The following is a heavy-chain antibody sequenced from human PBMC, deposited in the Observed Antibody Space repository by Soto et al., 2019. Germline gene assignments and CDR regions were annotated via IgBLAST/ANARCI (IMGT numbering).Heavy chain of an antibody. CDR1: GGSISSGGYY. CDR2: IYYSGST. J-gene: IGHJ2*01. D-gene: IGHD2-15*01. Sequence: LCGGSISSGGYYWSWIRQHPGKGLEWIGYIYYSGSTYYNPSLKSRVTISVDTSKNQFSLKLSSVTAADTAVYYCARVLVVAATSWYFDLWGRGTLVTVSS. CDR3: ARVLVVAATSWYFDL. V-gene: IGHV4-31*02.